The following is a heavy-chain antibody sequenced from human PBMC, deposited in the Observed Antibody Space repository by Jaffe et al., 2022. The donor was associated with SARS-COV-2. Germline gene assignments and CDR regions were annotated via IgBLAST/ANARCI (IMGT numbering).Heavy chain of an antibody. CDR1: GFTFDDYA. Sequence: EVQLVESGGGLVQPGRSLRLSCAASGFTFDDYAMHWVRQAPGKGLEWVSGISWNSGSIGYADSVKGRFTISRDNAKNSLYLQMNSLRAEDTALYYCAKDGGSSWSDYNWFDPWGQGTLVTVSS. J-gene: IGHJ5*02. V-gene: IGHV3-9*01. CDR2: ISWNSGSI. CDR3: AKDGGSSWSDYNWFDP. D-gene: IGHD6-13*01.